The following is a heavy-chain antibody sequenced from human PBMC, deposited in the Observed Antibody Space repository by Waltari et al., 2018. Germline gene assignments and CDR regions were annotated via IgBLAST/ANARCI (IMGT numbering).Heavy chain of an antibody. V-gene: IGHV4-30-2*01. CDR2: IYHSGST. CDR1: GGSISSGGYS. D-gene: IGHD4-17*01. CDR3: ARALVDNYGDYGWFDP. Sequence: QLQLQESGSGLVKPSQTLSLTCAVSGGSISSGGYSWSWIRQPPGKGLEWIGYIYHSGSTYYNPSLKSRVTKSVDRSKNQFSLKLGSVPAADTAVYYCARALVDNYGDYGWFDPWGQGTLVTVSS. J-gene: IGHJ5*02.